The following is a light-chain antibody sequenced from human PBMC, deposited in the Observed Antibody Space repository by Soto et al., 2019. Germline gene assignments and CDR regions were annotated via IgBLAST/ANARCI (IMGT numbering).Light chain of an antibody. CDR1: QDIRSD. Sequence: IQMTQSPSSLSASVGDRVTITCRASQDIRSDLGWFQQKPGKAPKRLIYAASTLESGVPSRFSGSRSGTEFTLTISSLQPEDFATYYCLQHNSYPFTFG. J-gene: IGKJ3*01. CDR3: LQHNSYPFT. V-gene: IGKV1-17*01. CDR2: AAS.